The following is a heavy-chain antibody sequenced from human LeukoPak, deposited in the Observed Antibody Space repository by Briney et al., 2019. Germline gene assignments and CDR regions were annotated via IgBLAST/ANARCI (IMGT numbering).Heavy chain of an antibody. Sequence: ASVKVSCKASGYTFTSYDINWVRQATGQGLEWMGWMNPNSGNKGYAQKFQGRVTMTRNTSISTAYMELSSLRSEDTAVYYCARGLYVDTAMVYYYYGMDVWGQGTTVTVSS. CDR3: ARGLYVDTAMVYYYYGMDV. J-gene: IGHJ6*02. D-gene: IGHD5-18*01. CDR2: MNPNSGNK. CDR1: GYTFTSYD. V-gene: IGHV1-8*01.